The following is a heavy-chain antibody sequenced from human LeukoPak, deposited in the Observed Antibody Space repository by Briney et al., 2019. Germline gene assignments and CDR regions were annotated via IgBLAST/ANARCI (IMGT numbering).Heavy chain of an antibody. V-gene: IGHV3-30*02. Sequence: GGSLRLSCAASGFAFSTYGMHWVRQAPGKGLEWVAFTRYDGSHSEYEDSVKGRFSIARDDSKSTLYLQMNSLRAEDTGVYYCARDNSYGFMGCMDYWGQGTRVSVSS. D-gene: IGHD5-18*01. CDR2: TRYDGSHS. CDR3: ARDNSYGFMGCMDY. CDR1: GFAFSTYG. J-gene: IGHJ4*02.